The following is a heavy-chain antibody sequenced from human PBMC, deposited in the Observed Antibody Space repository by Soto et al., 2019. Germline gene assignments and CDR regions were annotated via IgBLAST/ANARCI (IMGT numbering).Heavy chain of an antibody. V-gene: IGHV3-23*01. CDR3: ARKVVGSTSRPDYWYFDL. Sequence: EVQLLESGGDSVQPGGSVRLSCAGSGFTFINYAMNWVRQAPGKGLEGVSTISGGGDATFFADSVRGRFTFSRDNSKNTVTLQMNSLGVDDTAVYYCARKVVGSTSRPDYWYFDLWGRGTRVTVSS. D-gene: IGHD2-21*01. CDR2: ISGGGDAT. CDR1: GFTFINYA. J-gene: IGHJ2*01.